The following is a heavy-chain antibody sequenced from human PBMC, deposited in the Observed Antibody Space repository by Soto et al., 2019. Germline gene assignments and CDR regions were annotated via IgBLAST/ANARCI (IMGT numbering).Heavy chain of an antibody. CDR3: ARRYCSSTSCYNWFDP. D-gene: IGHD2-2*01. J-gene: IGHJ5*02. Sequence: SETQSLTCTVSGGSISSYYLSWIRQNTGKGLEWIGYIYYSGSTNYNPSLKSRVTISVDTSKNQFSLKLSSVTAADTAVYYCARRYCSSTSCYNWFDPWGQGTLVTVSS. CDR2: IYYSGST. CDR1: GGSISSYY. V-gene: IGHV4-59*08.